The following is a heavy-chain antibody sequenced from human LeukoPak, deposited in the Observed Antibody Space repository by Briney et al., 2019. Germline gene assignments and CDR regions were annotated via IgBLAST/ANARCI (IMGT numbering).Heavy chain of an antibody. CDR1: GGPISSGDYY. CDR2: IYYSGST. CDR3: ARTVAAYERGAFDI. D-gene: IGHD2-15*01. J-gene: IGHJ3*02. Sequence: SETLSLTCTVSGGPISSGDYYWRWIRQPPGKGLEWIEYIYYSGSTYYNPSLKSRVTISVDTSKNQFSLKLSSVTAADTAVYYCARTVAAYERGAFDIWGQGTMVTVSS. V-gene: IGHV4-30-4*08.